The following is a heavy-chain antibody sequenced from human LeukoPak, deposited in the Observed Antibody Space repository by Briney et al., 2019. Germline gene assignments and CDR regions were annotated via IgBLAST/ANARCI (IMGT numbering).Heavy chain of an antibody. Sequence: PGGSLRLSCAASGFTFSSYWMHWVRQAPGKGLVWVSRINSDGSSTSYADSVKGRFTISRDNAKNTLYLQMNSLRAEDTAVYYCASPNPATSSYYYDRSGDFDYWGQGTLVTVSS. D-gene: IGHD3-22*01. V-gene: IGHV3-74*01. J-gene: IGHJ4*02. CDR2: INSDGSST. CDR3: ASPNPATSSYYYDRSGDFDY. CDR1: GFTFSSYW.